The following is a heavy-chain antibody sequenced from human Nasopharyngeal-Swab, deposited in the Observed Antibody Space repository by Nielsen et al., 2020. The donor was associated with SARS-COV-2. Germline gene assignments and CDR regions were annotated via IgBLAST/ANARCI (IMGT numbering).Heavy chain of an antibody. D-gene: IGHD2-15*01. CDR3: AREGYCSGGSCYSGVDY. CDR2: IYSGGST. CDR1: GFTVSSNY. J-gene: IGHJ4*02. Sequence: GESLKISCAASGFTVSSNYMSWVRQAPGKGLEWVSVIYSGGSTYYADSVKGRFTISRDNSKNTLYLQMNSLRSEDTAVYYCAREGYCSGGSCYSGVDYWGQGTLVTVSS. V-gene: IGHV3-53*05.